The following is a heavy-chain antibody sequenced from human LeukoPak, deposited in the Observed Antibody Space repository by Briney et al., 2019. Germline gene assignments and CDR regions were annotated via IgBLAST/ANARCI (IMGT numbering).Heavy chain of an antibody. J-gene: IGHJ4*02. CDR2: ISYDGSKK. V-gene: IGHV3-30-3*01. CDR3: ARELLGAFDY. Sequence: PGGSLRPSCAASGFTFSTYAMHWVRQALGKGLEWVAVISYDGSKKYYADSVKGRFTISRDNSNNTLYLQMNSLRAEDTAVYYCARELLGAFDYWGQGTLVTVSS. CDR1: GFTFSTYA. D-gene: IGHD7-27*01.